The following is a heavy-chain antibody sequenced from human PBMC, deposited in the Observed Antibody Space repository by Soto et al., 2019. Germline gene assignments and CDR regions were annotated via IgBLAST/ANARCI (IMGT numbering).Heavy chain of an antibody. V-gene: IGHV3-23*01. CDR2: ISGSGETT. J-gene: IGHJ4*02. CDR3: ARVPDLDYCSRTSCLYYFDY. D-gene: IGHD2-2*01. Sequence: PGGSLRLSCAASGFIFSSYAMSWVRQTPGKGLEWVSAISGSGETTYYADSVKGRFIIARDNSRNSLYLQVNSLRAEDTAVYYCARVPDLDYCSRTSCLYYFDYWGQGALVTVSS. CDR1: GFIFSSYA.